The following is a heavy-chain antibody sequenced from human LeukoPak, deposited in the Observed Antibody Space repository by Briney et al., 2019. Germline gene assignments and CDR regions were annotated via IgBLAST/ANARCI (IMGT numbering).Heavy chain of an antibody. CDR2: IYYSGST. CDR1: GGSISSGGYY. CDR3: AGDSEWGSSWGGHYYGMDV. V-gene: IGHV4-31*03. Sequence: PSETLSLTCTVSGGSISSGGYYWSWIRQHPGKGLEWIGYIYYSGSTYYNPSLKSRVTISVDTSKNQFSLKLSSVTAADTAVYYCAGDSEWGSSWGGHYYGMDVWGQGTTVTVSS. J-gene: IGHJ6*02. D-gene: IGHD6-6*01.